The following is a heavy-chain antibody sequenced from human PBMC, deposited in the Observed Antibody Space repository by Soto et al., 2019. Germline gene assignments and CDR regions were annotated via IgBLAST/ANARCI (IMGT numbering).Heavy chain of an antibody. D-gene: IGHD5-12*01. V-gene: IGHV3-23*01. CDR1: GFTFSHYS. CDR3: TRWDGYADL. CDR2: MSISGEKT. J-gene: IGHJ4*02. Sequence: EVQLLESGGGLVQPGGSLRLSCVASGFTFSHYSMAWVRQTPEKGLEWVSGMSISGEKTFYADFVRGRSTVSRDSPKNTVYFQLNGLRAEGTAVYYCTRWDGYADLWGQGTLVTVSS.